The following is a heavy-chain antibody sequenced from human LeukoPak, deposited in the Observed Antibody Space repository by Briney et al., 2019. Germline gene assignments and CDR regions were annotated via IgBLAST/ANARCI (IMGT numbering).Heavy chain of an antibody. D-gene: IGHD4-11*01. V-gene: IGHV3-21*01. Sequence: KSGGSLRLSCAASGFTFSSYSMNWVRQAPGKGLEWVSSIISSSTHIYYAHSVKGRFTISRDNAKNSLYLQMNSLRAEDTAVYYCARDGSTVTNYYFDYWGQGTLVTVSS. CDR3: ARDGSTVTNYYFDY. CDR1: GFTFSSYS. J-gene: IGHJ4*02. CDR2: IISSSTHI.